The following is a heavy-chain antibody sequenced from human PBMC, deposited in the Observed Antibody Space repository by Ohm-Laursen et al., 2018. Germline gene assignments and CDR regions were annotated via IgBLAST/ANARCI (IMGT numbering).Heavy chain of an antibody. J-gene: IGHJ3*01. D-gene: IGHD7-27*01. CDR2: IYWDDDR. CDR1: GFSLSTSGVG. Sequence: PTQTLTLTCSFSGFSLSTSGVGVAWIRQPPGKALQWLALIYWDDDRRYSPSLKSRLTITKDASKNQVVLTMSNMAPVDTGTYFCAHGTYDTNWGSDALDLWGQGTMVTVSS. CDR3: AHGTYDTNWGSDALDL. V-gene: IGHV2-5*02.